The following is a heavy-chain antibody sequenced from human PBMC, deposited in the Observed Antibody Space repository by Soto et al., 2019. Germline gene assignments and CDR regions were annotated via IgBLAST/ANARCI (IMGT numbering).Heavy chain of an antibody. J-gene: IGHJ1*01. V-gene: IGHV3-7*03. CDR3: ARSSISVAGREGWFQY. CDR2: IRHDGSEK. Sequence: EVQLVESGGGLVQPGGSLRLSCAASGFTFSTFWMSWVRQAPGKGLEWVANIRHDGSEKYYMDSVKVRFTISRDNANKSLYLQMNSLRAEDTAVYYCARSSISVAGREGWFQYWGQGILVTVSS. CDR1: GFTFSTFW. D-gene: IGHD6-13*01.